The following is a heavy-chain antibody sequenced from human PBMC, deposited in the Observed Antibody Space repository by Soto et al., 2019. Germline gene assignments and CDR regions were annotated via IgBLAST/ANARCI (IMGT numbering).Heavy chain of an antibody. J-gene: IGHJ4*02. CDR2: SRNKANSYTT. CDR3: VGSNVDTAMGLGDY. CDR1: GFIFSDHY. D-gene: IGHD5-18*01. V-gene: IGHV3-72*01. Sequence: GGSLRLSCAASGFIFSDHYMDWVRQAPGEGLEWVGRSRNKANSYTTEYAASVKGRFTISRDESKDSLYLQMNSLQTEDTAVYYCVGSNVDTAMGLGDYWGQGTLVTVSS.